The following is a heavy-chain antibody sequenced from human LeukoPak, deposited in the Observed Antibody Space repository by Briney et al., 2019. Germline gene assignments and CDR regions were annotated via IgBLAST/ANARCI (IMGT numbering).Heavy chain of an antibody. CDR2: IIPILGIA. CDR3: ARDRSTMVRGVIIGGFDY. Sequence: SVKVSCKASGGTFSSYAISWVRQAPGQGLEWMGRIIPILGIANYAQKFQGRVTITADKSTSTAYMELSSLRSEDTAVYYCARDRSTMVRGVIIGGFDYWGQGTLVTVSS. V-gene: IGHV1-69*04. CDR1: GGTFSSYA. J-gene: IGHJ4*02. D-gene: IGHD3-10*01.